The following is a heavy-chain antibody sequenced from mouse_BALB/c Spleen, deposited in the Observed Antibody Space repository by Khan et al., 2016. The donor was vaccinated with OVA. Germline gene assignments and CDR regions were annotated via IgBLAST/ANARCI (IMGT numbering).Heavy chain of an antibody. J-gene: IGHJ3*01. V-gene: IGHV1-9*01. CDR2: ILPGSGST. Sequence: QVRLQQSGAELMKPGASVKISCKATGYTFSSYWIEWVKQRPGHGLEWIGEILPGSGSTNYNEKFKGKATFTADTSSKTAYMQLSSLTSEDSAVYYCARYTMITAFAYWGQGTLVTVSA. CDR3: ARYTMITAFAY. CDR1: GYTFSSYW. D-gene: IGHD2-4*01.